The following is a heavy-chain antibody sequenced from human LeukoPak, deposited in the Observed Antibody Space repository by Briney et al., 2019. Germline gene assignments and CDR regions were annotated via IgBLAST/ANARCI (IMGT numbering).Heavy chain of an antibody. J-gene: IGHJ2*01. CDR1: GFTVSSNY. V-gene: IGHV3-53*01. CDR2: IYSSGST. Sequence: SGGSLRLSCAASGFTVSSNYMNWVRQAPGKGLEWVSVIYSSGSTDYADSVKGRFTISRDNSKNTLFLQMNSLRAEDTAVHYCARDLENYWYFDLWGRGTRVTVSS. CDR3: ARDLENYWYFDL.